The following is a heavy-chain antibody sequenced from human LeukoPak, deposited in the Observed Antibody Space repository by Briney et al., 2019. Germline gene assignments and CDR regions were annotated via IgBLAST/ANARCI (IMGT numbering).Heavy chain of an antibody. Sequence: PSETLSLTCTVSGGSISSYYWSWIRQPAGKGLEWIGRIYTSGSINYNPSLKSRVIMSVDTSKNQFSLKLSSVTAADTAVYYCARGGNRLGVDYWGQGTLVTVSS. D-gene: IGHD1-14*01. CDR3: ARGGNRLGVDY. V-gene: IGHV4-4*07. CDR1: GGSISSYY. CDR2: IYTSGSI. J-gene: IGHJ4*02.